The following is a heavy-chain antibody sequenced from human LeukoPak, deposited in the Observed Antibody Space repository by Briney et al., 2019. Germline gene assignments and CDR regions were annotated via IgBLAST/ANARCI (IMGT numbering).Heavy chain of an antibody. Sequence: SETLSLTCTVPGYSISSGYYWGWIRQPPGKGLEWIGSIYHSGSTYYNLSLKSRVTISVDTSKNQFSLKLSSVTAADTAVYYCARDQAIFGVVDVWGKGTTVTVSS. J-gene: IGHJ6*04. V-gene: IGHV4-38-2*02. CDR2: IYHSGST. CDR1: GYSISSGYY. D-gene: IGHD3-3*01. CDR3: ARDQAIFGVVDV.